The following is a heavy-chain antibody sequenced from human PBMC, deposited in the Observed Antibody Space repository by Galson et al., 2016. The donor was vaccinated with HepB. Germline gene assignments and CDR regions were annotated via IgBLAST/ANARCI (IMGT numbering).Heavy chain of an antibody. V-gene: IGHV4-4*02. J-gene: IGHJ4*02. CDR3: ANNWGWGFNY. CDR1: GGSIGSNTW. D-gene: IGHD7-27*01. CDR2: ISDSGTT. Sequence: SETLSLTCAVSGGSIGSNTWWSWVRQPPGKGLVWIGEISDSGTTDYNPSLKSRVTVSVDKSKNQFSLQLTSGTAADTAIYYCANNWGWGFNYWGQGTLVTVSS.